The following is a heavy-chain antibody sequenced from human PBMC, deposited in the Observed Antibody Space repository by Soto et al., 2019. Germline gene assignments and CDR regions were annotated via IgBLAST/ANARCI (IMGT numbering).Heavy chain of an antibody. CDR3: AKGESSVSARDFDP. J-gene: IGHJ5*02. CDR1: GFTFNNYA. Sequence: DVQLLESGGDLAQPGGSLRLSCEASGFTFNNYAIAWVRQAPGKGLEWVSGITSSGAAYYADSVKGRFTISRDNSKNTLYLQMNSLRAKDTAVYYCAKGESSVSARDFDPWGQGTLVTVSS. V-gene: IGHV3-23*01. CDR2: ITSSGAA. D-gene: IGHD3-22*01.